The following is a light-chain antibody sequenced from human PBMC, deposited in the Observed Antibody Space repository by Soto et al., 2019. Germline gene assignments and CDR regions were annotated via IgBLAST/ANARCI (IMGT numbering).Light chain of an antibody. V-gene: IGLV1-47*01. CDR1: SANIGSNY. CDR2: RNN. J-gene: IGLJ2*01. CDR3: AAWDDSLSGVV. Sequence: QSVLTQPPSASGTPGQRVTISCSGSSANIGSNYVYWYQQLPGTAPKLLLYRNNQRPSGVPDRFSGSTSGTSASLAISVRRSEDEADYDCAAWDDSLSGVVFGGGTKLTVL.